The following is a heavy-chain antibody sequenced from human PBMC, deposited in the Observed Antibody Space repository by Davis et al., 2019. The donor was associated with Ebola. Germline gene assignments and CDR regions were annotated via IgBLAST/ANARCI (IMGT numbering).Heavy chain of an antibody. CDR1: GYSFTGHY. CDR3: ARDLSGGIVVVPAAMGY. CDR2: INPNSGGT. Sequence: ASVKVSCKASGYSFTGHYMHWVRQAPGQGLEWMGWINPNSGGTEYAQKFQGRVTMTRDTSISTAYMELSRLRSDDTAVYYCARDLSGGIVVVPAAMGYWGQGTLVTVSS. J-gene: IGHJ4*02. V-gene: IGHV1-2*02. D-gene: IGHD2-2*01.